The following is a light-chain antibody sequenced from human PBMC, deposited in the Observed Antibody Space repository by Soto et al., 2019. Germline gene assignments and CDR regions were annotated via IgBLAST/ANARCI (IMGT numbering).Light chain of an antibody. V-gene: IGLV3-21*04. Sequence: SYELTQPPSVSVAPGKTARITCGGNNIGSKSVHWYQQKPGQAPVLVIYYDSDRPSGIPERFSGSNSGNTATLTISRVEAGDEADYYCQVWDSSSDPYAVFGEGTQLTVL. CDR2: YDS. CDR3: QVWDSSSDPYAV. CDR1: NIGSKS. J-gene: IGLJ7*01.